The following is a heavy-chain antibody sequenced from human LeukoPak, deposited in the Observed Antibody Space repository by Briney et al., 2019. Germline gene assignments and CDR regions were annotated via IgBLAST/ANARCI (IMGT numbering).Heavy chain of an antibody. V-gene: IGHV1-69*05. CDR3: ARDSGYAPGGDYYYMDV. J-gene: IGHJ6*03. CDR2: IIPIFGTA. CDR1: GGTFSSYA. Sequence: GASVKVSCKASGGTFSSYAISWVRQAPGQGLEWMGGIIPIFGTANYAQKFQGRVTITTDESTSTAYMELSRLRSEDTAVYYCARDSGYAPGGDYYYMDVWGKGTTVTVSS. D-gene: IGHD3-10*01.